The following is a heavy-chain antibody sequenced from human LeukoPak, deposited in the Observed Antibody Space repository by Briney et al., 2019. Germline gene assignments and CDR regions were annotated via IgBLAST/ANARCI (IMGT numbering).Heavy chain of an antibody. J-gene: IGHJ4*02. CDR1: GFTFSSYG. Sequence: GRSLRLSCAAPGFTFSSYGMHWVRQAPGKGLEWVAVISYDGSNKYYADSVKGRFTISRDNSKNTLYLQMNSLRAEDTAVYYCSTVGGDGYIPLDYWGQGTLVTVSS. V-gene: IGHV3-30*03. CDR3: STVGGDGYIPLDY. D-gene: IGHD5-24*01. CDR2: ISYDGSNK.